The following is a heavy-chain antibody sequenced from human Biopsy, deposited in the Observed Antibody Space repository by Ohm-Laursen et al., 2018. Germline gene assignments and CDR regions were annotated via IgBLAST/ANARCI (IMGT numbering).Heavy chain of an antibody. D-gene: IGHD2-21*02. V-gene: IGHV4-59*01. CDR2: IYYSGTT. J-gene: IGHJ4*02. CDR1: GGSISSYY. Sequence: SETLSLTCTVSGGSISSYYWNWIRQPPGKGLEWIGYIYYSGTTDYSPSLKSRVTISIDKSKNQFFPKLSSVTAEDTAVYYCARDDAVTVIRGLYYWGQGALVTVSS. CDR3: ARDDAVTVIRGLYY.